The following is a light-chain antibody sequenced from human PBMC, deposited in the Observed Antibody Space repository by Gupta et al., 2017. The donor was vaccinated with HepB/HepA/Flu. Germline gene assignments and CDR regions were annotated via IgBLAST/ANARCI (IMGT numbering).Light chain of an antibody. Sequence: DIQMTQSPSSLSASIGDRVSFTCQASQGFSHFLTWYQQKPGKAPRVIIYDASTLQTGVPLRFSGSGSGTHFTFTITSLHPEDVATYYCQRDAAFPVTFGGGTRLDIK. CDR2: DAS. CDR3: QRDAAFPVT. J-gene: IGKJ4*01. V-gene: IGKV1-33*01. CDR1: QGFSHF.